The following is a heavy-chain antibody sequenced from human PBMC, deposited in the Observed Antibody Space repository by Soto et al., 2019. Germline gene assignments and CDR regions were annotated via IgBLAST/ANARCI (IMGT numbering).Heavy chain of an antibody. CDR3: ARLVGSGIGPSNWFDH. CDR1: GGSITGSSYY. V-gene: IGHV4-39*01. CDR2: IYLSGTT. D-gene: IGHD1-26*01. Sequence: PSETLSLTCTVSGGSITGSSYYWGWIRQPPGKGLEWIGNIYLSGTTYYNPSLKSRVTISYDTSKNQFSLNLRSVTAADTAVYYWARLVGSGIGPSNWFDHWGQGTLVTVSS. J-gene: IGHJ5*02.